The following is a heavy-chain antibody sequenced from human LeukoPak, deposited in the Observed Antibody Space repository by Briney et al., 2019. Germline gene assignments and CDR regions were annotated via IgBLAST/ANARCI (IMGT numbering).Heavy chain of an antibody. V-gene: IGHV4-39*07. D-gene: IGHD3-10*01. Sequence: PSETLSLTCSVSGGSISSSNYYWGWVRQPPGKGLEWIGCIYYSGSTYYNPSLKSRVTISVDTSKNQFSLKLSSVTAADTAVYYCAREAHYYGSGSYYSYHDYWGQGTLVTVSS. J-gene: IGHJ4*02. CDR2: IYYSGST. CDR1: GGSISSSNYY. CDR3: AREAHYYGSGSYYSYHDY.